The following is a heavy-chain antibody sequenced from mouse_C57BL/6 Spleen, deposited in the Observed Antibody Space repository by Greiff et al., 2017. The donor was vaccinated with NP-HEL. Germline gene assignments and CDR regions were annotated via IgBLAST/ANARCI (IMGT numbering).Heavy chain of an antibody. Sequence: QVQLQQPGAELVKPGASVKLSCKASGYTFTSYWMHWVKQRPGQGLEWIGMIHPNSGSTDYNEKFKSKATLTVDKSSSTAYMQLSSLTSEDSAVYYCARSGNYYGSSPHWYFDVWGTGTTVTVSS. J-gene: IGHJ1*03. CDR1: GYTFTSYW. CDR3: ARSGNYYGSSPHWYFDV. CDR2: IHPNSGST. V-gene: IGHV1-64*01. D-gene: IGHD1-1*01.